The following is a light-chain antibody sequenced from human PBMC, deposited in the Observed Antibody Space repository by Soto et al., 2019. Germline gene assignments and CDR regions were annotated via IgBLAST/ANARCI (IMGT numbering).Light chain of an antibody. CDR3: QQYGSSPRGT. CDR2: GAS. Sequence: EIVLTQSPATLSLSPGERATLSCRASQSVSSYLAWYQQRPGQAPRLLICGASSRATGIPDRFGGSGSGTDFTHTISRLEPEDFAVYYCQQYGSSPRGTFGQGTKVDIK. J-gene: IGKJ1*01. CDR1: QSVSSY. V-gene: IGKV3-20*01.